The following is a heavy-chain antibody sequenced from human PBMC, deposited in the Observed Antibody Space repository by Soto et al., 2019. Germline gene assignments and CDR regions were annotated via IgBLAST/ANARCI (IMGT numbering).Heavy chain of an antibody. J-gene: IGHJ3*02. CDR3: ARLYSGYEKTGDAFDI. CDR1: GYTFTGYY. D-gene: IGHD5-12*01. CDR2: INPNSGGT. V-gene: IGHV1-2*04. Sequence: ASVKVSCKASGYTFTGYYMHWVRQAPGQGLEWMGWINPNSGGTNYAQKFQGWVTMTRDTSISTAYMELSRPRSDDTAVYYCARLYSGYEKTGDAFDIWGQGTMVTVSS.